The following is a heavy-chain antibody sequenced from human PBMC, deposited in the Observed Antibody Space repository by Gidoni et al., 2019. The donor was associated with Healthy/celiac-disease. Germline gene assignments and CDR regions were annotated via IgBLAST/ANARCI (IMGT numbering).Heavy chain of an antibody. CDR2: MKSDGSST. V-gene: IGHV3-74*01. Sequence: EVQLVESGGGLVQPGGSLRLSCAASGFTFSSYWMHWVRQAPGKGLVWVSRMKSDGSSTSYADSVKGRFTISRDNAKNTLYLQMNSLRAEDTAVYYCAREYYYDSSGSDAFDIWGQGTMVTVSS. CDR1: GFTFSSYW. J-gene: IGHJ3*02. D-gene: IGHD3-22*01. CDR3: AREYYYDSSGSDAFDI.